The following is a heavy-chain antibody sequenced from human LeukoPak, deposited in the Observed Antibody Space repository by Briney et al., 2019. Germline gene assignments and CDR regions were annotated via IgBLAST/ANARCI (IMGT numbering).Heavy chain of an antibody. D-gene: IGHD6-13*01. CDR2: ISYDGSNK. CDR1: GFTFSSYA. CDR3: ARARPYSSSWYRPFDY. J-gene: IGHJ4*02. Sequence: GSLRLSCAASGFTFSSYAMHWVRQAPGKGLEWVAVISYDGSNKYYADSVKGRFTISRDNSKNTLYLQMNSLRAEDTAVYYCARARPYSSSWYRPFDYWGQGTLVTVSS. V-gene: IGHV3-30*04.